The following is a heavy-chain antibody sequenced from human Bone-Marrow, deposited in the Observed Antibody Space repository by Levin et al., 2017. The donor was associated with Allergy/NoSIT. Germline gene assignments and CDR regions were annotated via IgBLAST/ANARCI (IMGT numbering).Heavy chain of an antibody. CDR2: IIPLSGEV. J-gene: IGHJ4*02. Sequence: GGSVKVSCKTSGGAFTSFVIHWLRQAPGQGPEWMGDIIPLSGEVSYSQKFQGRLIITADDSTATAYMKLSSLISDDTAIYYCATLETGTREDSWGQGTLVTVSS. V-gene: IGHV1-69*13. D-gene: IGHD1-1*01. CDR1: GGAFTSFV. CDR3: ATLETGTREDS.